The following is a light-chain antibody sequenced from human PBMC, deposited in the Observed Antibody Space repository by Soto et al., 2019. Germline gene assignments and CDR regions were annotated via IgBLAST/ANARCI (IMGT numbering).Light chain of an antibody. CDR2: GAS. CDR1: QSISNY. V-gene: IGKV1-39*01. J-gene: IGKJ4*01. CDR3: QQSYSSPLT. Sequence: DIQMTQSPSSLSASVGDITTIISRGRQSISNYLNWYQQQPGRAPKLLIYGASTLQSGVPARFSGSGSGTDFTLTISSLQPGDFATYYCQQSYSSPLTFGGGTKVEIK.